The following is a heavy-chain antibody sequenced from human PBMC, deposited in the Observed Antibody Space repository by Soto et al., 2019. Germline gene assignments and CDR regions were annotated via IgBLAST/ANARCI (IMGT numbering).Heavy chain of an antibody. V-gene: IGHV3-23*01. CDR3: ARWSGDGKDI. D-gene: IGHD2-15*01. J-gene: IGHJ3*02. CDR2: ISGSGGSK. Sequence: EVQLLESGGGLVQPGGSLRLSCAASGFTFSSYAMSWVRQAPGKGLEWVSAISGSGGSKYYADSVKGRFTISRDNSKNTLYLQMNGLRAEATALHYCARWSGDGKDIWGPGRMVIV. CDR1: GFTFSSYA.